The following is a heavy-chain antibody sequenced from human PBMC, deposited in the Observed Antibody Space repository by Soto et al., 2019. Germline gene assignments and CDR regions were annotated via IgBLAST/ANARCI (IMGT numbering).Heavy chain of an antibody. J-gene: IGHJ5*02. Sequence: EVQLVESGGGLVQPGGSLTLSCAASGFTFSRNWMSWVRQAPGKGLEWVANIKQDGREKYYADVVKGRFTLSRDNGENSLYFQMNSLRAEDTAVYYCARDGDGYPAWGQGTLVTVSS. CDR2: IKQDGREK. D-gene: IGHD1-1*01. V-gene: IGHV3-7*01. CDR1: GFTFSRNW. CDR3: ARDGDGYPA.